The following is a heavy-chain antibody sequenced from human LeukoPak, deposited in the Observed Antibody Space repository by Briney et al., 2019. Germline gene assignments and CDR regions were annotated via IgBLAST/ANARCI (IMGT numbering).Heavy chain of an antibody. CDR3: ARDQGWDGSWYGSYYYMDV. Sequence: PGGSLRLSCAASGFTFSSYSMNGVRQAPGKGLEWVSYISSSSSTIYYADSVKGRFTISRDNAKNSLYLRMTSLRAEDTAVYYCARDQGWDGSWYGSYYYMDVWGKGTTVTVSS. CDR2: ISSSSSTI. J-gene: IGHJ6*03. V-gene: IGHV3-48*01. CDR1: GFTFSSYS. D-gene: IGHD6-13*01.